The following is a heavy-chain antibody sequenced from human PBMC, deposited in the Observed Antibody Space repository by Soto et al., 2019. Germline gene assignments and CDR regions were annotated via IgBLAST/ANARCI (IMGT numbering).Heavy chain of an antibody. CDR3: ARDGPLTRYCSGGSCYDNWFDP. CDR1: GFTFSIYG. D-gene: IGHD2-15*01. Sequence: GGSLRLSCAASGFTFSIYGMHWVRQAPGKGLEWVAVIWYDGSNKYYADSVKGRFTISRDNSKNTLYLQMNSLRAEDTAVYYCARDGPLTRYCSGGSCYDNWFDPWGQGTLVTVSS. J-gene: IGHJ5*02. V-gene: IGHV3-33*01. CDR2: IWYDGSNK.